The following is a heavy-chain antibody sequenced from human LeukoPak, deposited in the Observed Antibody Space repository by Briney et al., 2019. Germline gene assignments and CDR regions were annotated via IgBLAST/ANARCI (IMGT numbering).Heavy chain of an antibody. D-gene: IGHD3-10*01. Sequence: ASVNVSCKASGYTFTSYGISWVRQAPGQGLEWMGWISAFNGNTNYAQKLQGRVTMTTDTSTSTAYMELRSLRSDDTAVYYCARDRLITMVRGRAFDIWGQETMVTVSS. CDR1: GYTFTSYG. CDR2: ISAFNGNT. J-gene: IGHJ3*02. V-gene: IGHV1-18*01. CDR3: ARDRLITMVRGRAFDI.